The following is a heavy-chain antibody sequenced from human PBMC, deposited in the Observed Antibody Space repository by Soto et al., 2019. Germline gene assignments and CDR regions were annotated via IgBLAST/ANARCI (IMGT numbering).Heavy chain of an antibody. CDR3: ARVAIIPMVYYYYMDV. CDR1: GYTFTSYA. V-gene: IGHV1-3*01. D-gene: IGHD2-8*01. Sequence: ASVKVSCKASGYTFTSYAMHWVRQAPGQRLEWTGWINAGNGNTKYSQKFQGRVTITRDTSASTAYMELSSLISEDTAVYYCARVAIIPMVYYYYMDVWGKGTTVTVSS. J-gene: IGHJ6*03. CDR2: INAGNGNT.